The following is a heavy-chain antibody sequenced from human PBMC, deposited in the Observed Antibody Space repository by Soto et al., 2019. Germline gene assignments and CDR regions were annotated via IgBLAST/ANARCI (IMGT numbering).Heavy chain of an antibody. CDR2: ITPSGDYT. J-gene: IGHJ4*02. V-gene: IGHV3-23*01. D-gene: IGHD2-8*01. CDR1: GFTFNNYA. Sequence: EVQLLESGGALVQPGGSLRLSCAASGFTFNNYAMSWVRQAPGKGLEWVSAITPSGDYTYYADSVKGRFTISRDNPDNTLFLQMHSLRAEDTAVYYCAKDSAMVYDAHLAFDYWGQGTLVTVSS. CDR3: AKDSAMVYDAHLAFDY.